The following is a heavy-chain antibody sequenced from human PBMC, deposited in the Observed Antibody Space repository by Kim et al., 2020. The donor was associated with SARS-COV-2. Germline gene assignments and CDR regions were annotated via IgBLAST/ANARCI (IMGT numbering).Heavy chain of an antibody. Sequence: GSTNFNPSLQGRVTISVDTSKNQFSLKLSSVTAADTAVYYCARGPRWFDPWGQGTLVTVSS. V-gene: IGHV4-34*01. CDR2: GST. J-gene: IGHJ5*02. CDR3: ARGPRWFDP.